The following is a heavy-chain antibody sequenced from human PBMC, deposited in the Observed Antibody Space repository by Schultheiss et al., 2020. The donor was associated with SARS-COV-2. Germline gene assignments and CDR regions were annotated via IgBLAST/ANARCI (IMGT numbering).Heavy chain of an antibody. D-gene: IGHD3-10*01. CDR1: GYSFTSYW. V-gene: IGHV5-10-1*01. CDR3: ARTRGASLLFDY. Sequence: GESLKISCKGSGYSFTSYWIGWVRQMPGKGLEWMGRIDPSDSYTNYSPSFQGHVTISADKSISTAYLQWSSLKASDTAMYYCARTRGASLLFDYWGQGTLVTVSS. J-gene: IGHJ4*02. CDR2: IDPSDSYT.